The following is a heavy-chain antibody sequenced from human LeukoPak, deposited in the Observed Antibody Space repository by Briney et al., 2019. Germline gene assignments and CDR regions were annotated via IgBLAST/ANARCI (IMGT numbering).Heavy chain of an antibody. CDR1: GYTFTSYD. D-gene: IGHD1-1*01. CDR2: MNPNSGVT. CDR3: ARGPIYPTSGDYPNYYFDY. J-gene: IGHJ4*02. Sequence: ASVKVSCKASGYTFTSYDINWVRQASGQGLEWMGWMNPNSGVTGYAQKFQGRVSMTRDASISTAYMELSSLRSEDTAVYYCARGPIYPTSGDYPNYYFDYWGRGTLVTVSS. V-gene: IGHV1-8*01.